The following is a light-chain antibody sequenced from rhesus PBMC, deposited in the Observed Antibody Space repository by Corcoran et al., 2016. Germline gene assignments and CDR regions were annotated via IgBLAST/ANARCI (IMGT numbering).Light chain of an antibody. CDR2: KAS. J-gene: IGKJ1*01. V-gene: IGKV1-22*01. Sequence: DIQMTQSPSSLSASVGDKVTITCRASQGISSWLAWYQQKPGKDPKLLTYKASSLQSWVPSRFTGSGSGSDCTITISSLQPEDFATYYFLQYSSSPRTFGQGTKVEIK. CDR3: LQYSSSPRT. CDR1: QGISSW.